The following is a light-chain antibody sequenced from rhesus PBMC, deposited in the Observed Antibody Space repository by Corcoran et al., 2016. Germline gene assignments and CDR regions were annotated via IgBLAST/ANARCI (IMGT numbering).Light chain of an antibody. J-gene: IGKJ4*01. CDR3: QQYSNWPPT. V-gene: IGKV3-42*01. CDR2: GAS. CDR1: QSVSSS. Sequence: EIVMTQSPATLSLSPGERATLSCRASQSVSSSLAWYQQKPGQAPRLLIYGASSRATGIPDRFSGSGSGTEFTLTISSLEPEDVAVYYGQQYSNWPPTFGGGTKVEIK.